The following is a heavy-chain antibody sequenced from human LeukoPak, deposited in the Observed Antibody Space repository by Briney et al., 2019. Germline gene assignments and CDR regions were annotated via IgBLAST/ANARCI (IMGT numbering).Heavy chain of an antibody. CDR2: TRSEAYGGTT. V-gene: IGHV3-49*04. Sequence: GGSLRLSCTASGFAFGDYAMSWVRQAPGKGLEWVGFTRSEAYGGTTEYAASVKGRFIISRDDSKSIAYLQMNSLKTEDTAVYYCPPVGNWNYDLDYWGQGTLVTVSS. D-gene: IGHD1-7*01. J-gene: IGHJ4*02. CDR3: PPVGNWNYDLDY. CDR1: GFAFGDYA.